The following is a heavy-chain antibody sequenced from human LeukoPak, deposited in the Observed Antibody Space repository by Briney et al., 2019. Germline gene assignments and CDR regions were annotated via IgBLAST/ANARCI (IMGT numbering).Heavy chain of an antibody. V-gene: IGHV3-7*01. D-gene: IGHD3-22*01. CDR3: ARDHHPPPLVVVVIGSAFDI. Sequence: GGSLRLSCAASGFTFSSYWMSWVRQAPGKGLEWVANIKQDGSEKYYVDSVKGRFTISRDNAKNSLYLQMNSLRAEDTAVYYCARDHHPPPLVVVVIGSAFDIWGQGTMVTVSS. J-gene: IGHJ3*02. CDR2: IKQDGSEK. CDR1: GFTFSSYW.